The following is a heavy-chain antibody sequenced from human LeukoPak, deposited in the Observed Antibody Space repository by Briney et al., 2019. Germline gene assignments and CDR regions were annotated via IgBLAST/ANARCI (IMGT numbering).Heavy chain of an antibody. Sequence: GGSLRLSCAASGFTFSSYWMHWVRQAPGKGLVWVSRINSDGSSTSYADSVKGRFTISRDNAKNTLYLQMNSLRAEDTAVYYCARVPLRYFDWLDGGYFDYWGQGTLVTVSS. J-gene: IGHJ4*02. D-gene: IGHD3-9*01. CDR1: GFTFSSYW. CDR2: INSDGSST. V-gene: IGHV3-74*01. CDR3: ARVPLRYFDWLDGGYFDY.